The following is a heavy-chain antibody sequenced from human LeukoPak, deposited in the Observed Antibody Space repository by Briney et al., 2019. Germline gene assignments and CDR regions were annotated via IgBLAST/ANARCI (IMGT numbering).Heavy chain of an antibody. Sequence: GGSLRLSCAASGFTFSSYGMHWVRQAPGTGLEWVAFIPFDGINSYYADSVKGRFTISRDNSKNTLYLQMNSLRAEDTAVYYCVRGGESTWSWGQGTLVTVSS. CDR3: VRGGESTWS. CDR1: GFTFSSYG. D-gene: IGHD2-15*01. V-gene: IGHV3-30*02. CDR2: IPFDGINS. J-gene: IGHJ5*02.